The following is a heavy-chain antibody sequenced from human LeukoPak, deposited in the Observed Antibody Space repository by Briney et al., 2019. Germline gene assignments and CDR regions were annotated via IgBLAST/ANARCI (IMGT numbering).Heavy chain of an antibody. CDR1: GFTFSSYA. J-gene: IGHJ4*02. CDR3: ARDLYYDSSGYYPGY. CDR2: ISSNGGST. D-gene: IGHD3-22*01. V-gene: IGHV3-64*01. Sequence: PGGSLRLSCAASGFTFSSYAMHWVRQAPGKGLEYVSAISSNGGSTYYANSVKGRFTISRDNSKNTLYLQMGSLRAEDMAVYYCARDLYYDSSGYYPGYWGQGTLVTVSS.